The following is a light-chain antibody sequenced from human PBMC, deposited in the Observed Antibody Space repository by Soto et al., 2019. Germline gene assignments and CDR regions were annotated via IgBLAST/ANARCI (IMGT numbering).Light chain of an antibody. J-gene: IGKJ4*01. CDR3: QKYNSAPHT. CDR1: QDISNY. V-gene: IGKV1-27*01. CDR2: AAS. Sequence: DIQMTQSPSSLSASVGDRVTITCRTRQDISNYLAWYQQKPGKVPKLLISAASTLQSGVPSRFSGGGSGTDFSLTISSLQPEDVSTYYCQKYNSAPHTFGGGTKVEIQ.